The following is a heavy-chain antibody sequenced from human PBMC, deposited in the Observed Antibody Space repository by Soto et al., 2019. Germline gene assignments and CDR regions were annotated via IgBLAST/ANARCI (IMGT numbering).Heavy chain of an antibody. CDR3: ARPLWRDDYNWGYFDL. Sequence: QVQLVESGGGVVQPGRPLRLSCAASGFTFSSYAMHWVRQAPGKGLEWVAVISYDGSNKYYTDSVKGRFTISGDNSKNTLYLQMNSLRAEDTAVYYCARPLWRDDYNWGYFDLWGRGTLVTVSS. D-gene: IGHD4-4*01. CDR2: ISYDGSNK. J-gene: IGHJ2*01. V-gene: IGHV3-30-3*01. CDR1: GFTFSSYA.